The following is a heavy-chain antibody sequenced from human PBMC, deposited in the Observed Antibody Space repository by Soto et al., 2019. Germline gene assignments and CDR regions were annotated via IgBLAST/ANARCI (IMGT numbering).Heavy chain of an antibody. CDR1: GLTFSSNA. D-gene: IGHD3-10*01. CDR2: ISDSGGST. CDR3: AKARSGY. Sequence: EVQLLESGGGLVQPGGSLRLSCAASGLTFSSNAMSWVRQAPGKGLEWVSTISDSGGSTYYADSVKGRFTISRDNSKNTLYPQMNSVRAEATAVYYCAKARSGYWGQGTLVTVSS. J-gene: IGHJ4*02. V-gene: IGHV3-23*01.